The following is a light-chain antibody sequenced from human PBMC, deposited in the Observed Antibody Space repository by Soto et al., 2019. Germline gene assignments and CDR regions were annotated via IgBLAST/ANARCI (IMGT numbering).Light chain of an antibody. V-gene: IGLV1-40*01. CDR2: ANS. J-gene: IGLJ3*02. Sequence: QAVVTQPPSVSGAPGQRVTISCTGSSSNIGAGYDVQWYQQLPGTAPRLLIHANSNRPSGVPDRLSGSKSGTSGSLAITGLQAEDEGDYYCQSYDNSLSGLVVGGGTKLTVL. CDR1: SSNIGAGYD. CDR3: QSYDNSLSGLV.